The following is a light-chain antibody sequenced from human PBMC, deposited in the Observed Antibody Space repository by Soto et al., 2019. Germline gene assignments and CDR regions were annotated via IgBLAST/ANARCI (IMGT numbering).Light chain of an antibody. J-gene: IGKJ5*01. Sequence: PGESATLSVRASQSIRRDLDWYVQKPGQAPRRVIYGASTWGTGVPPRFTGSGSGTEFTLTISGLQSEDFAVYYCQQYNSWTITFGQGTRLEIK. V-gene: IGKV3D-15*01. CDR2: GAS. CDR1: QSIRRD. CDR3: QQYNSWTIT.